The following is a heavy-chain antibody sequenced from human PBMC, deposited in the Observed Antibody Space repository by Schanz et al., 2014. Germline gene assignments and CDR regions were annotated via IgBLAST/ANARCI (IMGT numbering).Heavy chain of an antibody. Sequence: VQLLESGGGLVQPGGSLRLSCAASGLLFSYYYMSGVRQAPGKGLEWVAVIRYDGRNKNFVESVKGRFTISRDNSNNTVYLQMNTLRAEDTAVYYCAREDCSATSCYFRYWGQGTLVTVSS. CDR3: AREDCSATSCYFRY. CDR2: IRYDGRNK. D-gene: IGHD2-21*01. J-gene: IGHJ4*02. CDR1: GLLFSYYY. V-gene: IGHV3-33*08.